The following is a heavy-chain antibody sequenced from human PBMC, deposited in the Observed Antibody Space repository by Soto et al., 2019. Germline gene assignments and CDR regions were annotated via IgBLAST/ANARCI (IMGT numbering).Heavy chain of an antibody. CDR3: ARGRIAAAGMGGDAFDI. CDR1: GFTFSSYW. J-gene: IGHJ3*02. D-gene: IGHD6-13*01. V-gene: IGHV3-7*01. Sequence: GGSLRLSCAASGFTFSSYWMSWVRQAPGKGLEWVANIKQDGSEKYYVDSVKGRFTISRDNAKNSLYLQMNILRAEDTAVYYCARGRIAAAGMGGDAFDIWGQGTMVTVSS. CDR2: IKQDGSEK.